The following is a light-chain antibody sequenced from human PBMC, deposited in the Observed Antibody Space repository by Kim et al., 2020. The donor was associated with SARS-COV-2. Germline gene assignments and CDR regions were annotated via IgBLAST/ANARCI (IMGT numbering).Light chain of an antibody. V-gene: IGKV3-20*01. CDR2: GAS. Sequence: SPGARATLACVASQSVSSSYLAWYQQKPGQAPRLLIYGASSRATGIPDRFSGSVSGTDFTLTISRLEPEDFAVYYCQQYCSSRITFGQGTRLEIK. CDR1: QSVSSSY. CDR3: QQYCSSRIT. J-gene: IGKJ5*01.